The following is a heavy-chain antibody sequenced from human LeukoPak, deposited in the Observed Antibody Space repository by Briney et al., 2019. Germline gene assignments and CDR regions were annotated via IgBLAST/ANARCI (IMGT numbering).Heavy chain of an antibody. CDR1: GGSFSGYY. J-gene: IGHJ4*02. Sequence: SETLSLTCAVYGGSFSGYYWSWIRQPPGKGLEWIGEINHSGSTNYNPSLKSRVTISVDTSKNQFSLKLSSVTAADTAVYYCARSRIQLWFFDYWGQGTLVTVSS. CDR2: INHSGST. CDR3: ARSRIQLWFFDY. V-gene: IGHV4-34*01. D-gene: IGHD5-18*01.